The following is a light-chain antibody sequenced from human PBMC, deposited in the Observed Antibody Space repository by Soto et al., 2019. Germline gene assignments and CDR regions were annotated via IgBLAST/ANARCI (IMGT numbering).Light chain of an antibody. Sequence: EKVMTQSPATWSVSPGERATLSCRASQSVSSNLAWYQQNPGQAPRLLIYGASTRATGIPARFSGSGSGTEFTLTISSLQSEDFAVYYCQQYNNWPLTFGGGTKVEIK. J-gene: IGKJ4*01. V-gene: IGKV3-15*01. CDR2: GAS. CDR3: QQYNNWPLT. CDR1: QSVSSN.